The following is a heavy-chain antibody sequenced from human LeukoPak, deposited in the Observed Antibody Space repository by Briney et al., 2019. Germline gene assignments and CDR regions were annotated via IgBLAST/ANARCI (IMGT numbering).Heavy chain of an antibody. Sequence: PSETLSLTCAVSGVSFNDYYWSWVRQTPGKGLEWIGEINHSGYTNDSPSLKSRVTLSIDTSRKQFSLNVRSVTVADTGIYYCTIMTTGHDYWGQGTLVTVSS. D-gene: IGHD4-17*01. CDR1: GVSFNDYY. V-gene: IGHV4-34*01. CDR3: TIMTTGHDY. CDR2: INHSGYT. J-gene: IGHJ4*02.